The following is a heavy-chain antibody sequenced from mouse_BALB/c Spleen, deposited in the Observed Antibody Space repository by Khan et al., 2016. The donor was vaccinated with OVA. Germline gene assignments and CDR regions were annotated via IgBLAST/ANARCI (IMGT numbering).Heavy chain of an antibody. CDR3: ARSNSYWYFDV. D-gene: IGHD4-1*02. CDR1: GYTFTNYV. Sequence: QIQLVQSGPELKKPGETVKISCKASGYTFTNYVMNWVKQAPGKGLKWMGWINTYSGEPTYADDFKGRSAFSLETSASTAYLQIKNLKNEDTATYFCARSNSYWYFDVWGAGTTVTVSS. J-gene: IGHJ1*01. V-gene: IGHV9-3-1*01. CDR2: INTYSGEP.